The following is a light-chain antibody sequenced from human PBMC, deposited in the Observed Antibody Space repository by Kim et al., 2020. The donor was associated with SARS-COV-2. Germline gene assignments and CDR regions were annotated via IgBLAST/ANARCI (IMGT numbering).Light chain of an antibody. J-gene: IGLJ1*01. CDR2: DVT. V-gene: IGLV2-14*04. Sequence: GQSITISSTGTSSDIGGYNYVSWYQQSPGKTPKLILYDVTNRASGVSNRFSGSKSGNTASLAISGLQAEDEGDYYCTSYTTSTTVVFGTGTKVTVL. CDR3: TSYTTSTTVV. CDR1: SSDIGGYNY.